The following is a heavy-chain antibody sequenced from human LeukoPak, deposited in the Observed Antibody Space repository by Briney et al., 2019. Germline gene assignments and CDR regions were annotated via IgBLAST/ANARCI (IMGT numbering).Heavy chain of an antibody. CDR2: INPSGGST. CDR3: ARASRYSGYDSHYYYYMDV. J-gene: IGHJ6*03. Sequence: GASVKVSCKASGYTFTSYYMHWVRQAPGQGLEWMGIINPSGGSTSYAQKFQGRVTMTRDTSTSTVYMELSSLRSEDTAVYYCARASRYSGYDSHYYYYMDVWGKGTTVTVSS. D-gene: IGHD5-12*01. V-gene: IGHV1-46*01. CDR1: GYTFTSYY.